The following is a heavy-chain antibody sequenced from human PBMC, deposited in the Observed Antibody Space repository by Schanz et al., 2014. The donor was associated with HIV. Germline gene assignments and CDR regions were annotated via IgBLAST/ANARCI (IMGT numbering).Heavy chain of an antibody. J-gene: IGHJ6*02. CDR1: GFTFSSSG. D-gene: IGHD6-13*01. CDR3: ARETSGFSTSWPPRYHYYGMDV. CDR2: MWYDESQK. V-gene: IGHV3-33*01. Sequence: QVQLVESGGGVVQPGRSLRLSCTASGFTFSSSGMHWVRQAPGKGLEWVAAMWYDESQKGYADSGKGRFTISRDNSKNTLYLEMNSLRPEDTAVYYCARETSGFSTSWPPRYHYYGMDVWGQGTTVTVSS.